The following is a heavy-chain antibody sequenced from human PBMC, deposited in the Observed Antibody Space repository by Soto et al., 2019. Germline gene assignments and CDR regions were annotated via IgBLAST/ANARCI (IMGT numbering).Heavy chain of an antibody. V-gene: IGHV3-23*01. J-gene: IGHJ5*01. CDR3: AKDTRYGDYVRWFDS. CDR2: ITASGGRT. CDR1: GFTFSSYA. D-gene: IGHD5-12*01. Sequence: EVHLLESGGGLVQPGGSLRLSCTASGFTFSSYAMTWVRQAPGRGLEGVSGITASGGRTFYADSVKGRFTISRDNSRTTLYLQMNSLRADDTAVYCCAKDTRYGDYVRWFDSWGQGTLVTVSS.